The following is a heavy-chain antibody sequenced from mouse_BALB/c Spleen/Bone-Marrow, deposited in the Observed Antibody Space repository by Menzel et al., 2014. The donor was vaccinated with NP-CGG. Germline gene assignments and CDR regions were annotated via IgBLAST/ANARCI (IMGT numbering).Heavy chain of an antibody. V-gene: IGHV1S130*01. CDR1: GYTFTSSW. J-gene: IGHJ2*01. D-gene: IGHD2-14*01. CDR2: IHPNSGNT. Sequence: QVQLKQSGSVLVRPGASVKLSCKASGYTFTSSWMHWAKQRPGQGLEWIGEIHPNSGNTIYNEKFKGKATLTVDTSSSTAYVDLSSLTSEDSAVYYCARGDPYYRYSDYWGQGTTLTVSS. CDR3: ARGDPYYRYSDY.